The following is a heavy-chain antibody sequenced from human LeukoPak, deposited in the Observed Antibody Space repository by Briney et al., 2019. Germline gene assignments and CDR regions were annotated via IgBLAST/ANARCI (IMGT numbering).Heavy chain of an antibody. CDR2: ISYDGSNE. Sequence: PGGSLRLSCAASGFTFSSYAMHWVRQAPGKGLEWVALISYDGSNEYYADSVKGRFTISRDSSKNTLYLQMNSLRPEDTAVYFCARGAFGRSWLNFDYWGQGTLVTVSS. D-gene: IGHD3-16*01. CDR3: ARGAFGRSWLNFDY. J-gene: IGHJ4*02. CDR1: GFTFSSYA. V-gene: IGHV3-30*04.